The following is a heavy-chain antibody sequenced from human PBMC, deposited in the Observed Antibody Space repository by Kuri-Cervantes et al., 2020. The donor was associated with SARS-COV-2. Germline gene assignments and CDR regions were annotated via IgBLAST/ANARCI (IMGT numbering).Heavy chain of an antibody. CDR1: GFTFSSYA. D-gene: IGHD2-8*02. CDR2: ISGSGGST. J-gene: IGHJ4*02. CDR3: AKDLRTPGAGPDY. V-gene: IGHV3-23*01. Sequence: GESLKISCAASGFTFSSYAMSWVRQAPGKGLEWVSAISGSGGSTYYADSVKGRFTISRDNSKNTLYLQMNSLRAEDTAVYYCAKDLRTPGAGPDYWGQGTLVTVSS.